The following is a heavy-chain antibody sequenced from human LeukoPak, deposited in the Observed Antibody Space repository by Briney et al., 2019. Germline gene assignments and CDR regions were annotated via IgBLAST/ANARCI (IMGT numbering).Heavy chain of an antibody. D-gene: IGHD5-24*01. V-gene: IGHV4-30-4*07. J-gene: IGHJ4*02. Sequence: SETLSLTCAVSGGSISSGGYSWSWIRQPPGKGLEWIGYVYYSGSTYYNPSLKSRVTISVDTSKNQFSLKLSSVTAADTAVYYCAREGGGDGYIYFDYWGQGTLVTVSS. CDR1: GGSISSGGYS. CDR2: VYYSGST. CDR3: AREGGGDGYIYFDY.